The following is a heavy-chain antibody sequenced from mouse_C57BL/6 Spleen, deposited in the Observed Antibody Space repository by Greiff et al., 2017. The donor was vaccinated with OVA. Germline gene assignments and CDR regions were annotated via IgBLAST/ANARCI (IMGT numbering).Heavy chain of an antibody. J-gene: IGHJ1*03. CDR3: ATGDYYGSRYWYFDV. D-gene: IGHD1-1*01. Sequence: EVQGVESGGGLVKPGGSLKLSCAASGFTFSDYGMHWVRQAPEKGLEWVAYISSGSSTIYYADTVKGRFTISRDNAKNTLFLQMTSLRSEDTAMYYCATGDYYGSRYWYFDVWGTGTTVTVSA. CDR2: ISSGSSTI. V-gene: IGHV5-17*01. CDR1: GFTFSDYG.